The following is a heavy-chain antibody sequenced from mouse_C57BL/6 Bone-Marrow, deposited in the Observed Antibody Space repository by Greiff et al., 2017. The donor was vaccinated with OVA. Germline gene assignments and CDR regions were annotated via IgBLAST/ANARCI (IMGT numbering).Heavy chain of an antibody. Sequence: EVNVVESGGGLVQPKGSLKLSCAASGFSFNTYAMNWVRQAPGKGLEWVARIRSKSNNYATYYADSVKDRFTISRDDSESMLYLQMNNLKTEDTAMYYCVRHAYSDWYFDVWGTGTTVTVSS. J-gene: IGHJ1*03. D-gene: IGHD2-12*01. CDR2: IRSKSNNYAT. CDR1: GFSFNTYA. CDR3: VRHAYSDWYFDV. V-gene: IGHV10-1*01.